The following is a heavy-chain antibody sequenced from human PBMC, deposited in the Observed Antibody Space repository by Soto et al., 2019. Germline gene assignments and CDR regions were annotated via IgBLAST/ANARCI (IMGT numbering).Heavy chain of an antibody. D-gene: IGHD3-10*01. CDR3: VTGKEKDWGNAARCFDY. V-gene: IGHV3-23*01. CDR1: GFTFSNYA. J-gene: IGHJ4*02. Sequence: QPGGSLRLSCAASGFTFSNYALSWVRQAPGKGLDWVSGISGSAGSTYYADSVKGRFTVSRDDSKNTLYLQMNNLRAEDTAVYYCVTGKEKDWGNAARCFDYCGQGPLVTVYS. CDR2: ISGSAGST.